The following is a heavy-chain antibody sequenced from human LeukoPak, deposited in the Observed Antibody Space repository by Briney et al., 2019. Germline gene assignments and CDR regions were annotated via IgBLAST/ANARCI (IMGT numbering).Heavy chain of an antibody. CDR3: ARRAGGYSHPYDY. D-gene: IGHD4-23*01. CDR1: GGTFSSYA. J-gene: IGHJ4*02. CDR2: IIPIFGTA. V-gene: IGHV1-69*13. Sequence: ASVKVSCKASGGTFSSYAISWVRQAPGQGLEWMGGIIPIFGTANYAQKFQGRVTITADESTSTAYMELSSLRSEDTAVYYCARRAGGYSHPYDYWGQGTLVTVSS.